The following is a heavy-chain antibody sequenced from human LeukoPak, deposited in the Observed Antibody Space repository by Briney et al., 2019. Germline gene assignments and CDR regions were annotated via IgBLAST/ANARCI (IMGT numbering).Heavy chain of an antibody. D-gene: IGHD6-6*01. V-gene: IGHV3-64D*09. CDR1: GFTFSSYA. Sequence: GGSLRLSCSASGFTFSSYAMRWVRQAPGKGLEYVSGISGNGGSTNYEDSVKGRFTISRDNSKNTLYLQMSSLRAEDTAVYYCVRGHSSSSNYFDYWGQGSLVAVSS. J-gene: IGHJ4*02. CDR3: VRGHSSSSNYFDY. CDR2: ISGNGGST.